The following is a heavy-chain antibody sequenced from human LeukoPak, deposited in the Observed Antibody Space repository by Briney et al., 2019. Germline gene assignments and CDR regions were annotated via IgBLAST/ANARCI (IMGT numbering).Heavy chain of an antibody. Sequence: SQTLSLTCTVSGGSISSGGYYWSWIRQHPGKGLEWIGYIYYSGSTYYNPSLKSRVTISIDTSKNQFSLKLSSVTAADTAVYYCARQGEYTTSLGRKQFDYWGQGALVTVSS. J-gene: IGHJ4*02. CDR1: GGSISSGGYY. CDR3: ARQGEYTTSLGRKQFDY. V-gene: IGHV4-31*02. CDR2: IYYSGST. D-gene: IGHD6-6*01.